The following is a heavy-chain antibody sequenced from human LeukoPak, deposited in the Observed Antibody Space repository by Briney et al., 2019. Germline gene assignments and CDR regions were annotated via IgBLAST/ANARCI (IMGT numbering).Heavy chain of an antibody. CDR1: GYTFTSYD. J-gene: IGHJ4*02. CDR2: MNPNSGNT. Sequence: ASVKVSCKASGYTFTSYDINWVRQATGQGLEWMGWMNPNSGNTGYAQQFQGRDTMTRNTSISTAYMELSSLRSEDTAVYYCASAPVNYYDSSGQFDYWGQGTLVTVSS. D-gene: IGHD3-22*01. V-gene: IGHV1-8*01. CDR3: ASAPVNYYDSSGQFDY.